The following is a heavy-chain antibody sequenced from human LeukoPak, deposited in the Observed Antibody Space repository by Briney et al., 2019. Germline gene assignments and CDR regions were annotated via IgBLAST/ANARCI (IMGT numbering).Heavy chain of an antibody. Sequence: ASVKVSCTASGYTFTGYYMHWVRQAPGQGLEWMGWINPNSGGTNYAKTFQGRVTMTRDTSISTAYMELSRLRSDDTAVYYCARGDIVVTGGFDYWGQGTLVTVSS. V-gene: IGHV1-2*02. CDR2: INPNSGGT. J-gene: IGHJ4*02. CDR3: ARGDIVVTGGFDY. CDR1: GYTFTGYY. D-gene: IGHD2-2*01.